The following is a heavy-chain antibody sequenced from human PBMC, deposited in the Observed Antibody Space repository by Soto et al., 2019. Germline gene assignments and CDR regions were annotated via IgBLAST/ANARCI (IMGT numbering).Heavy chain of an antibody. CDR1: GGSISSGGYY. V-gene: IGHV4-31*03. D-gene: IGHD6-19*01. Sequence: SETLSLTCTVSGGSISSGGYYWSWIRQHPGKGLEWIGYIYYSGSTYYNPSLKSRVTISVDTSKNQFSLKLSSVTAADTAVYYWARRAGYSSGWYVFWGQGTLVTVSS. J-gene: IGHJ5*01. CDR3: ARRAGYSSGWYVF. CDR2: IYYSGST.